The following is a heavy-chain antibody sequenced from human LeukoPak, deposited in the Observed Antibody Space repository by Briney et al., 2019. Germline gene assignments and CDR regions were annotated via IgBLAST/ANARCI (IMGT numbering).Heavy chain of an antibody. CDR2: INHSGST. CDR3: ASFKQSIVVVPAANRVGWFDP. J-gene: IGHJ5*02. V-gene: IGHV4-34*01. Sequence: SETLSLTCAVYGGSFSDYYWSWIRQPPGKGLEWIGEINHSGSTNYNPSLKSRVSISVDTSKNQFSLKLSSVTAADTAVYYCASFKQSIVVVPAANRVGWFDPWGQGTLVTVSS. D-gene: IGHD2-2*01. CDR1: GGSFSDYY.